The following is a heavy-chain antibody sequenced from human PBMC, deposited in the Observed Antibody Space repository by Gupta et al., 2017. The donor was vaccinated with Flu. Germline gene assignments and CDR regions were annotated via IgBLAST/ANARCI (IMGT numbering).Heavy chain of an antibody. CDR3: AKGGITVADSY. CDR1: GFTFSGSA. CDR2: VSYSGEST. D-gene: IGHD6-19*01. J-gene: IGHJ4*01. V-gene: IGHV3-23*01. Sequence: DVQLLESGGGLVQPGNSLRLSCTASGFTFSGSAMTWVRQAPGKGLEWISTVSYSGESTYYADSVKGRFTISRDNSKNTVFLQIHSPRADDTAIYYCAKGGITVADSYWGHGTLVTVSS.